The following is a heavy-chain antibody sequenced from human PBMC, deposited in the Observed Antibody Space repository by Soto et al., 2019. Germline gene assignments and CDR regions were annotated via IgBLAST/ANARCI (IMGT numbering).Heavy chain of an antibody. V-gene: IGHV1-69*13. CDR1: GGTFSSYA. CDR3: ARTDGYEIEY. CDR2: IIPIFGTA. Sequence: SVKVSCKASGGTFSSYAISWVRQAPGQGLEWMGGIIPIFGTANYAQKFQGRVTITADESTSTAYMELSSLKASDTAMYYCARTDGYEIEYWGQGTLVTVSS. D-gene: IGHD5-12*01. J-gene: IGHJ4*02.